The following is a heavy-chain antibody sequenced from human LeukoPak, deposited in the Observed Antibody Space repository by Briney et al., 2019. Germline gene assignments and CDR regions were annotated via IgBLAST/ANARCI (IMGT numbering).Heavy chain of an antibody. Sequence: PGGSLRLSCAASGFTFSSYAMHWVRQAPGKGLEYVSAVSSNGGSTYYANSVKGRFTISSDNSKNTLYLQMGSLRAEDMAVYYCAREALVHPDRGAFDIWGRGTMVTVSS. J-gene: IGHJ3*02. CDR3: AREALVHPDRGAFDI. CDR1: GFTFSSYA. D-gene: IGHD3-10*01. V-gene: IGHV3-64*01. CDR2: VSSNGGST.